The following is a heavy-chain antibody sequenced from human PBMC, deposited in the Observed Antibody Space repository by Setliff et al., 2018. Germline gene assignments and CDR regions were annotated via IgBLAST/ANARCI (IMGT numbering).Heavy chain of an antibody. CDR3: ARSFSRREKFLLDY. V-gene: IGHV4-30-4*08. Sequence: SETLSLTCTVSGGSISSGDYYWSWIRQPPGKGLEWIGYIYSSGSTYYNPSLKSRVSISVDTSKNQFSLKLSSVTAADAAVYYCARSFSRREKFLLDYWGQGALVTVSS. CDR2: IYSSGST. CDR1: GGSISSGDYY. J-gene: IGHJ4*02.